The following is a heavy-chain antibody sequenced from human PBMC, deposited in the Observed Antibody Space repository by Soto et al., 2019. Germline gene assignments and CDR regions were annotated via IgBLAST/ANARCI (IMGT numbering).Heavy chain of an antibody. J-gene: IGHJ4*02. D-gene: IGHD3-22*01. CDR2: ISSSSSYI. CDR1: GFTFSSYS. V-gene: IGHV3-21*01. Sequence: EVQLVESGGGLVNPGGSLRLSCAASGFTFSSYSLNWVRQAPGKGLEWVSSISSSSSYIYYADSVKGRFTISRDDAKNSLFLQMSSLRVEDTAVYYCARGGDTSGSWPRIWGQGTLVTVSS. CDR3: ARGGDTSGSWPRI.